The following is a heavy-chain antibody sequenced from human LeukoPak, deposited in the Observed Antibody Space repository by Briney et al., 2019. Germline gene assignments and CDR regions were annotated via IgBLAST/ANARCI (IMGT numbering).Heavy chain of an antibody. D-gene: IGHD2-2*01. CDR3: GKGYCSSDSCSYYGLDV. V-gene: IGHV3-30*18. J-gene: IGHJ6*02. Sequence: GRSLRLCCGAYGFTFRSYGLHWVRRAPDRGVEWVALISNDGSNKEYAASVNGRYSISRDTSKTTLHLQMSSLRAEDTAVYYCGKGYCSSDSCSYYGLDVWGQGTTVTVSS. CDR2: ISNDGSNK. CDR1: GFTFRSYG.